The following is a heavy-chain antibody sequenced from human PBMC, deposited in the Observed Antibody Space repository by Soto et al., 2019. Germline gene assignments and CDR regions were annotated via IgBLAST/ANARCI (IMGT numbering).Heavy chain of an antibody. CDR1: GGPIRSFY. CDR2: IYGSANT. CDR3: ARHLYLTATYLAAFDV. D-gene: IGHD2-21*02. Sequence: QVQLQESGPGLVKPSETLSLTCTVSGGPIRSFYWSWIRQPPGKGLEWIGYIYGSANTNYSPSLKSRLTLSXXTXKXXFSLKLISVTAADTAVYYCARHLYLTATYLAAFDVWGHGTMVTVSS. J-gene: IGHJ3*01. V-gene: IGHV4-59*08.